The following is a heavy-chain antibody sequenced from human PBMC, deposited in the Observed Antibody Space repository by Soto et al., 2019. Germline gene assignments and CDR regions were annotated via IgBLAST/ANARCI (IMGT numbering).Heavy chain of an antibody. CDR2: INPGNGNA. Sequence: ASVKVSCKASGYTFTSYGINWVRQAPGRGLEWMGWINPGNGNAKYSQQFQGRVIIDRDTSASTAYMELSSLRSEDTAVYYRARGGYFDSSNYLAYWGLGTLVTVSS. J-gene: IGHJ4*02. V-gene: IGHV1-3*01. CDR3: ARGGYFDSSNYLAY. CDR1: GYTFTSYG. D-gene: IGHD3-22*01.